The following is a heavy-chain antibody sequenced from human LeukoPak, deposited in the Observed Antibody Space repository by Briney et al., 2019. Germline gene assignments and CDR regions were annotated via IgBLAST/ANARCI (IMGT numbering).Heavy chain of an antibody. D-gene: IGHD3-3*01. Sequence: GGSLRLSCAASGFTFSSYAMHWVRQAPGKGLEWVASIKHDGSEKYYVDSVRGRFTISRDNTKNLLYLQMSSLRAEDTAVYYCATDRGWRTSGYYLYYFEYWGQGTLVTFSS. CDR3: ATDRGWRTSGYYLYYFEY. J-gene: IGHJ4*02. CDR2: IKHDGSEK. V-gene: IGHV3-7*01. CDR1: GFTFSSYA.